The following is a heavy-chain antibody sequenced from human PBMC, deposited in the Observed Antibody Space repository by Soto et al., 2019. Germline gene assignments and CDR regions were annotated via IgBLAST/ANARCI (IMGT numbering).Heavy chain of an antibody. D-gene: IGHD6-19*01. CDR1: NGTIGDDD. J-gene: IGHJ4*02. V-gene: IGHV4-4*07. Sequence: SEILSLTWSVANGTIGDDDCSWILQHAGKGLEWIGRFSLSGTTNYNPSLRSRVTMSADVSKNQFSLRLTSVTAADTALYYCARGMTPPGAPGWSYFASWGQGTLVTVSP. CDR3: ARGMTPPGAPGWSYFAS. CDR2: FSLSGTT.